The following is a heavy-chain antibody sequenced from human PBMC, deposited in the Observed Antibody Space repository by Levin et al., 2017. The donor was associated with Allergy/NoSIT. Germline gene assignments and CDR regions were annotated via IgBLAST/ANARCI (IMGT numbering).Heavy chain of an antibody. CDR3: ARRGRGTTVTTGENAFDI. D-gene: IGHD4-17*01. V-gene: IGHV4-39*01. CDR1: GGSVSSSTYY. J-gene: IGHJ3*02. Sequence: PSETLSLTCTVSGGSVSSSTYYWAWIRQSPGKELEWIGTIYYNGYTYTDYNPSLKSRVTMSVDTSKNQFSLRLISVTAADTALYYCARRGRGTTVTTGENAFDIWGQGSMVIVSS. CDR2: IYYNGYT.